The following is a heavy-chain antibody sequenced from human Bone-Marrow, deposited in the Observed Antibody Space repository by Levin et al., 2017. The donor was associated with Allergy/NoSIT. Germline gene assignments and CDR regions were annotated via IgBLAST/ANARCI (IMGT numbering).Heavy chain of an antibody. V-gene: IGHV3-23*01. CDR2: ISGSGGST. CDR3: AKEATPATARGSYFDY. CDR1: GFTYSSYA. D-gene: IGHD5-24*01. J-gene: IGHJ4*02. Sequence: GGSLRLSCAASGFTYSSYAMSWVRQAPGKGLEWVSGISGSGGSTYYADSVPGPFPISRDKSKNTLYLQMNSLRAEDTAMFYCAKEATPATARGSYFDYWGQGTPVTVSS.